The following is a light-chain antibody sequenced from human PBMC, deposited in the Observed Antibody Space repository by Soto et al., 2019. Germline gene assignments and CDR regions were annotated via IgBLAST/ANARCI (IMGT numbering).Light chain of an antibody. V-gene: IGKV3-11*01. Sequence: EIVLTQSPATLSLSPGERATLSCRASQSVGTYLAWYQQKPGQAPRLLIYDASNRVTGIPARFSGSGSGTDFTLTISGLEPEDFAVYYCQQRTNWPPLTFGGGTKVEIK. J-gene: IGKJ4*01. CDR3: QQRTNWPPLT. CDR1: QSVGTY. CDR2: DAS.